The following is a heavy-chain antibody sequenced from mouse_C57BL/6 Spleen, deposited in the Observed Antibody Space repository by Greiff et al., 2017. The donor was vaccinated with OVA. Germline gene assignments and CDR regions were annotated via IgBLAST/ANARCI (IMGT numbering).Heavy chain of an antibody. V-gene: IGHV1-72*01. D-gene: IGHD1-1*01. CDR3: AREDYGY. Sequence: VQLQPPCAELVPPGSSVKLSCTASVYTFTRYCMHLVKHRPCRVLEWIGRIDPTRGGTKYNEKFKSKATLTVDKPSSTAYMQLSSLTSEDSAVYYCAREDYGYWGQGTTLTVSS. J-gene: IGHJ2*01. CDR2: IDPTRGGT. CDR1: VYTFTRYC.